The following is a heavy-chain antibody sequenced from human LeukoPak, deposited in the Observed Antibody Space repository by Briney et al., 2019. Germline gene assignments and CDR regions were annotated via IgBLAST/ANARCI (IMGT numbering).Heavy chain of an antibody. CDR1: GYTFTGYY. CDR3: ARSYDFRGYMDV. J-gene: IGHJ6*03. Sequence: ASVKVSCKASGYTFTGYYMHWVRQAPGQGLEWMGWINPNSGGTNYAQKFQGRVTMTRDTSISTAYMELSRLRSDDTAVYYCARSYDFRGYMDVWGKGTTVTVSS. CDR2: INPNSGGT. D-gene: IGHD3-3*01. V-gene: IGHV1-2*02.